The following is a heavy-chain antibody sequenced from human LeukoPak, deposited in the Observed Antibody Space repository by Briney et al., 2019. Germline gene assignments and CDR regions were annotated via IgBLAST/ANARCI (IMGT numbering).Heavy chain of an antibody. D-gene: IGHD3-22*01. J-gene: IGHJ4*02. V-gene: IGHV4-59*01. CDR2: IYYSGST. CDR1: GGSIGSYY. Sequence: SETLSLTCTVSGGSIGSYYWSWIRQSPGKGLEWIGYIYYSGSTNYNPSLKSRVTISVDTSKNQFSLNLSSVTAADTAVYYCARVISSGYLDYWGQGTLVTVSS. CDR3: ARVISSGYLDY.